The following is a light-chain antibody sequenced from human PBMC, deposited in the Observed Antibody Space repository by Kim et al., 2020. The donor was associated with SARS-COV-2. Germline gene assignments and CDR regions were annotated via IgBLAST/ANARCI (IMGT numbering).Light chain of an antibody. Sequence: GQSVTISCSGTSSDVGGYKDVSGYQQHQGKAPKLMIYDVSERPSGVPDRFAGSKSGNAASLTISGLEAEDEADYYCCSYAGSYTFVFGTGTKVTVL. CDR1: SSDVGGYKD. J-gene: IGLJ1*01. V-gene: IGLV2-11*01. CDR3: CSYAGSYTFV. CDR2: DVS.